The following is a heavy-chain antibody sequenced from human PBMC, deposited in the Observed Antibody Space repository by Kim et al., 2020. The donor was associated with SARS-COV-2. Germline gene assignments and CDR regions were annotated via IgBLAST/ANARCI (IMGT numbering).Heavy chain of an antibody. CDR1: GFTFDDYA. V-gene: IGHV3-9*01. D-gene: IGHD6-13*01. J-gene: IGHJ4*02. CDR3: AKDTRWDSSSWSSSFDY. Sequence: GGSLRLSCAASGFTFDDYAMHWVRQAPGKGLEWVSGISWNSGSIGYADSVKGRFTISRDNAKNSLYLQMNSLRAEDTALYYCAKDTRWDSSSWSSSFDYWGQGTLVTVSS. CDR2: ISWNSGSI.